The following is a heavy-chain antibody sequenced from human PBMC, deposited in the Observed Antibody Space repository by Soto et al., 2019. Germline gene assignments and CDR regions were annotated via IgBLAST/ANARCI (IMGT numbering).Heavy chain of an antibody. V-gene: IGHV3-33*01. D-gene: IGHD3-22*01. CDR1: GFTFSSYG. J-gene: IGHJ6*02. Sequence: GSLRLSCAASGFTFSSYGMHWVRQAPGKGLEWVAVIWYDGSNKYYADSVKGRFTISRDNSKNTLYLQMNSLRAEDTAVYYCARETTRKWFVSGMDVWGQGTTVTVSS. CDR2: IWYDGSNK. CDR3: ARETTRKWFVSGMDV.